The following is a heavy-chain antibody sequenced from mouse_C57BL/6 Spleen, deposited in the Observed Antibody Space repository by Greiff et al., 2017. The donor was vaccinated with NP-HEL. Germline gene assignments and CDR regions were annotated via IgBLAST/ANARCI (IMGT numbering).Heavy chain of an antibody. J-gene: IGHJ4*01. CDR2: IYPGSGST. D-gene: IGHD3-3*01. CDR1: GYTFTSYW. CDR3: ARGGRTAHYYAMDY. Sequence: QVQLQQSGAELVKPGASVKMSCKASGYTFTSYWITWVKQRPGQGLEWIGDIYPGSGSTNYNEKFKSKATLTVDTSSSTAYMQLSSLTSEDSAVYYWARGGRTAHYYAMDYWGQGTSVTVSS. V-gene: IGHV1-55*01.